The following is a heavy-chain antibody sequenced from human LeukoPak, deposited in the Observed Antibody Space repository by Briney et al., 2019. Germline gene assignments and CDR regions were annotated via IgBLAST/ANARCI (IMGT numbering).Heavy chain of an antibody. V-gene: IGHV3-64*01. CDR3: ARDSVRGSTSLLNWFDP. CDR1: GFTFSSYA. J-gene: IGHJ5*02. CDR2: ISSNGGTT. D-gene: IGHD2-2*01. Sequence: GGSLRLSCAASGFTFSSYAMHWVRQAPGKGLEYASAISSNGGTTYYANSVKGRFTISRDNSKNTLYLQMGSLGAEDMAVYYCARDSVRGSTSLLNWFDPWGQGTLVTVSS.